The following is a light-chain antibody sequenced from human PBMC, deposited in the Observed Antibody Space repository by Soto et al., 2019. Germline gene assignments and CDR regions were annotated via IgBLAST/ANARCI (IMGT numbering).Light chain of an antibody. CDR3: CSYTASTTLYV. V-gene: IGLV2-14*01. J-gene: IGLJ1*01. Sequence: ALTQPASVSGSVGQSITISCTGTSSDVGGYNYVSWYQQHPGEAPKLLICEVSNRPSGVSNRFSGSKSGNTASLTISGLQAEDEADYYCCSYTASTTLYVFGSGTKVTVL. CDR1: SSDVGGYNY. CDR2: EVS.